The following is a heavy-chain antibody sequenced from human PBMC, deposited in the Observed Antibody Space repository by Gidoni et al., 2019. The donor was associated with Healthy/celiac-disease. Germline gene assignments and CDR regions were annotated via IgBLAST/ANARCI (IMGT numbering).Heavy chain of an antibody. CDR2: ISWNSGSI. Sequence: EVQLVESGGGLVQPGRSLRLSCAASGFTFDDYAMHWVRQAPGKGLEWGSGISWNSGSIGYADSVKGRFTISRDNAKNSLYMQMNSLRDEDTALYYCAKGGGYYDRAWMFDYWGQGTLVTVSS. V-gene: IGHV3-9*01. CDR1: GFTFDDYA. J-gene: IGHJ4*02. CDR3: AKGGGYYDRAWMFDY. D-gene: IGHD3-22*01.